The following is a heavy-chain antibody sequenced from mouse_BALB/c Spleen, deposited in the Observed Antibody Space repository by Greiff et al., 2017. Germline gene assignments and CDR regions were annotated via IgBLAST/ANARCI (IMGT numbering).Heavy chain of an antibody. V-gene: IGHV2-5-1*01. J-gene: IGHJ4*01. D-gene: IGHD1-2*01. CDR2: IWRGGST. CDR1: GFSLTSYG. CDR3: AKKGYGYDAMDY. Sequence: QVQLKESGPSLVQPSQSLSITCTVSGFSLTSYGVHWVRQSPGKGLEWLGVIWRGGSTDYNAAFMSRLSITKDNSKSQVFFKMNSLQADDTAIYYCAKKGYGYDAMDYWGQGTSVTVSS.